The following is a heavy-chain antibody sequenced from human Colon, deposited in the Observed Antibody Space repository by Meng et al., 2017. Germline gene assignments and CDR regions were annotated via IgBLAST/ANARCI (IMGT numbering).Heavy chain of an antibody. CDR1: GFTFSSYA. J-gene: IGHJ6*02. CDR2: ISGSGVGT. D-gene: IGHD3-16*01. Sequence: GESLKISCAASGFTFSSYAMSWVRQAPGKGLEWVSVISGSGVGTYYADSVKRRFTISRDNSKNTLYLQMNSLRAEDTAVYYCAKRQSLAFGGVGGMDVWGQGTTVTVSS. V-gene: IGHV3-23*01. CDR3: AKRQSLAFGGVGGMDV.